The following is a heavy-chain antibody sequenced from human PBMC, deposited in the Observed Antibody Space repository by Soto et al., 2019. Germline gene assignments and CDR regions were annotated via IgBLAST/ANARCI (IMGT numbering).Heavy chain of an antibody. CDR1: GGTFSSYA. CDR2: IIPIFGTA. CDR3: ARADGGNPAVVWYFDL. J-gene: IGHJ2*01. Sequence: QVQLVQSGAEVKKPGSSVKVSCKASGGTFSSYAISWVRQAPGQGLEWMGGIIPIFGTANYAQKFQGRVTITADESTSTADMDLSSLRSDGTAVYYCARADGGNPAVVWYFDLWGRGTLVTVSS. V-gene: IGHV1-69*12. D-gene: IGHD2-15*01.